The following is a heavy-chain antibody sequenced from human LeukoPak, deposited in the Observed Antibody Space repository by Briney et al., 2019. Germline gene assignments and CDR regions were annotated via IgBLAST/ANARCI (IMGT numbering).Heavy chain of an antibody. D-gene: IGHD2-8*02. CDR3: ATYRQVLLPFES. V-gene: IGHV3-23*01. J-gene: IGHJ4*02. Sequence: PPGGSLRLSCAASGFTFSTFAMIWVGQPPGKVLEWVSSIFPSGGEIHYADSVRGRFTISRDNSKSTLSLQMNSLRAEDTAIYYCATYRQVLLPFESWGQGTLVTVSS. CDR2: IFPSGGEI. CDR1: GFTFSTFA.